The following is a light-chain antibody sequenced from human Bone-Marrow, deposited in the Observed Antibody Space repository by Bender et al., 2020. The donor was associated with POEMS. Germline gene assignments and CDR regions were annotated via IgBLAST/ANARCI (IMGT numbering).Light chain of an antibody. CDR1: NIGSKS. CDR3: QAWDSSTECYV. Sequence: SYVLTQPPSVSVAPGMTASVTCGGNNIGSKSVHWYQQKPGQAPVLVVYDNKDRPSGIPERFSGSNSGNTATLTISGTQAMDEADYYCQAWDSSTECYVFGTGTKVTVL. CDR2: DNK. V-gene: IGLV3-21*03. J-gene: IGLJ1*01.